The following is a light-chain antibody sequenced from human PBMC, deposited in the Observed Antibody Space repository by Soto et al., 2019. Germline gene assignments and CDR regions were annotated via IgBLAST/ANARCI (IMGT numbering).Light chain of an antibody. CDR1: QSVSSY. J-gene: IGKJ4*01. CDR2: DAS. Sequence: PGERATLSCRASQSVSSYVAWYQQKAGQAPRLLIYDASNRATGIPPRFSGSGSETDFTLTISSLEPEDFAVYYCQQRANWPLTFGGGTKVEIK. V-gene: IGKV3-11*01. CDR3: QQRANWPLT.